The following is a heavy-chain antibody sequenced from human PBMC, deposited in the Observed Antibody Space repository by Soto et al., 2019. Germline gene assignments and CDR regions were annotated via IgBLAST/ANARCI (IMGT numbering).Heavy chain of an antibody. V-gene: IGHV3-23*01. CDR1: RFTFSSYA. CDR2: ISSGSGSP. Sequence: GGSLRLSCAASRFTFSSYAMSWVRQAPGKGLEWVSSISSGSGSPNYADSVKGRFTISRDNSKNTLYLQMNSLRAEDTAVYYCAKNSSTWYPHWGQGTLVTVSS. D-gene: IGHD6-13*01. CDR3: AKNSSTWYPH. J-gene: IGHJ4*02.